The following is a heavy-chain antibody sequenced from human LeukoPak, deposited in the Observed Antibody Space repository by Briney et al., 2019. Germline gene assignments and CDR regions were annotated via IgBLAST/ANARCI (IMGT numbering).Heavy chain of an antibody. CDR1: GGSISSYY. D-gene: IGHD6-13*01. CDR3: ARWSSSWYGSDY. Sequence: PSETLSLTCTVSGGSISSYYWSWIRQPPGKGLEWIGYIYYSGSTNYNPSLKSRVTISVDTTKNQFSLKLSSVTAADTAVYYCARWSSSWYGSDYWGQGTLVTVSS. J-gene: IGHJ4*02. CDR2: IYYSGST. V-gene: IGHV4-59*12.